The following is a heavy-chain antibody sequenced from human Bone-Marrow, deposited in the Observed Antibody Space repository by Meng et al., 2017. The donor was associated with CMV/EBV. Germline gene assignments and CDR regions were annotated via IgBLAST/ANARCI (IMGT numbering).Heavy chain of an antibody. D-gene: IGHD1-26*01. CDR1: EFTFSIYA. CDR2: ISYDGSNK. CDR3: ARDSETQGSKGVGGYFDY. V-gene: IGHV3-30-3*01. J-gene: IGHJ4*02. Sequence: GESLKISCAASEFTFSIYAMHWVRQAPGKGLAWVAVISYDGSNKYYADAVKGRCTISRDNSKNTLYLQMNSLRAEDTAVYYCARDSETQGSKGVGGYFDYWGQGTLVTVSS.